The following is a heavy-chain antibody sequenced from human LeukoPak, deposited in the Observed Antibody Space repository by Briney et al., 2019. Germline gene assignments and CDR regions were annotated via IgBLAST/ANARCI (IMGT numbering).Heavy chain of an antibody. D-gene: IGHD3-10*01. V-gene: IGHV3-30*02. J-gene: IGHJ6*03. CDR2: IRYDGSNK. Sequence: PGGSLRPSCAASGFTFSSYGMHWVRQAPGKGLEWVAFIRYDGSNKYYADSVKGRFTISRDNSKNTLYLQMNSLRAEDTAVYYCATGGRRSSITMVRGVGAGYYYMDVWGKGTTVTISS. CDR1: GFTFSSYG. CDR3: ATGGRRSSITMVRGVGAGYYYMDV.